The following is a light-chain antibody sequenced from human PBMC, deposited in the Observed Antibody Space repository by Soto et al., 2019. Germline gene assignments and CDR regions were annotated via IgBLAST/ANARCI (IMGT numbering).Light chain of an antibody. V-gene: IGLV3-1*01. Sequence: SYELTQPPSVSVSPGQTASITCSGDKLGDKYACWYQQKPGQSPVLVIYQDSKRPSGIPERFSGSNSGNTATLTISGTQAMDEADYYRQAWDNSTGVFGGGTKLTVL. CDR2: QDS. J-gene: IGLJ2*01. CDR3: QAWDNSTGV. CDR1: KLGDKY.